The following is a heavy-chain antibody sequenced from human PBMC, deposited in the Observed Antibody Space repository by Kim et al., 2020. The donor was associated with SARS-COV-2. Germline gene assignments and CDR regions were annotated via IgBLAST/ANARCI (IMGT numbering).Heavy chain of an antibody. CDR2: IYYSGST. CDR3: ARGYSYGIVDHDAFDI. CDR1: GGSISSYY. J-gene: IGHJ3*02. D-gene: IGHD5-18*01. V-gene: IGHV4-59*13. Sequence: SETLSLTCTVSGGSISSYYWSWIRQPPGKGLEWIGYIYYSGSTNYNPSLKSRVTISVDTSKNQFSLKLSSVTAADTAVYYCARGYSYGIVDHDAFDIWGQGTMVTVSS.